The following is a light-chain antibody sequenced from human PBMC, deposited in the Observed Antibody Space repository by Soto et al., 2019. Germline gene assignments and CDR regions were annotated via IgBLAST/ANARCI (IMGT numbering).Light chain of an antibody. CDR1: SGSIANNY. V-gene: IGLV6-57*01. Sequence: NFMLTQPHSVSASPGKTVTISCTRSSGSIANNYVQWYQQRPGTSPTTVIYEHYHRPSGVPDRFSGSIDSSSNSASLTISGLKTEDEADYYCQSYDSDIQVFGGGTKVTVL. CDR3: QSYDSDIQV. J-gene: IGLJ3*02. CDR2: EHY.